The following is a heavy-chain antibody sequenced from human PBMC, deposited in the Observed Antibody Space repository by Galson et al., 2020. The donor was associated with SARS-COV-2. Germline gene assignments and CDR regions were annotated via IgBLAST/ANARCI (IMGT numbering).Heavy chain of an antibody. CDR1: GFTFNNAW. Sequence: GESLKISCAASGFTFNNAWMNWVRQAPRKGLEWVGRIRSKTDGGTTEYAAPVKDRFTISRDDSKNTLYLQMNSLKSEDTAVYYCTTMGYWGQGTRVTVSS. V-gene: IGHV3-15*01. J-gene: IGHJ4*02. CDR3: TTMGY. CDR2: IRSKTDGGTT.